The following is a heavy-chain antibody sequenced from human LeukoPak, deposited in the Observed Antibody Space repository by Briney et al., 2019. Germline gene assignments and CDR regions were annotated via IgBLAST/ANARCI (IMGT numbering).Heavy chain of an antibody. D-gene: IGHD3-10*01. V-gene: IGHV3-23*01. CDR2: ISGSGGST. CDR1: GFTFSSYA. CDR3: AKDGVGGYYYGSGSYS. Sequence: PGGSLRLSCAASGFTFSSYAMSWVRQAPGKGLEWVSAISGSGGSTYYADSVKGRFTISRDNSKNTLYLQMYSLRAEDTAVYYCAKDGVGGYYYGSGSYSWGQGTLVTVSS. J-gene: IGHJ5*02.